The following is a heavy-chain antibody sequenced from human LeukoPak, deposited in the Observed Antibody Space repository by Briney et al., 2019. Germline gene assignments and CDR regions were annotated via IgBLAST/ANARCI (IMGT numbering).Heavy chain of an antibody. Sequence: EGSLRLSCAASGFTFSSYAMHWVRQAPGKGLEWVAVISDDGSNKYYADSVKGRFTISRDNSKNTLYLQMNSLRAEDTAVYYCARGKYQLLDYYYYGMDVWGQGTTVTVSS. CDR3: ARGKYQLLDYYYYGMDV. J-gene: IGHJ6*02. V-gene: IGHV3-30-3*01. CDR2: ISDDGSNK. CDR1: GFTFSSYA. D-gene: IGHD2-2*01.